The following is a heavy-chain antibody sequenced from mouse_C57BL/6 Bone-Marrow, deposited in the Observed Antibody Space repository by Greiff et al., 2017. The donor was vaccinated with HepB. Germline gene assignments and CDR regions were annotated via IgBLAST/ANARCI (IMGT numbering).Heavy chain of an antibody. CDR3: AGDNSNYGAMDY. CDR2: ITHSGET. J-gene: IGHJ4*01. V-gene: IGHV12-3*01. Sequence: QVQLKESGPGLVKPSQSLFLTCSITGFPITSGYYWIWIRQSPGKPLEWMGYITHSGETFYNPSLQTPISITRETSKNQFFLQLNSVTTEDTAMYYCAGDNSNYGAMDYWGQGTSVTVSS. CDR1: GFPITSGYY. D-gene: IGHD2-5*01.